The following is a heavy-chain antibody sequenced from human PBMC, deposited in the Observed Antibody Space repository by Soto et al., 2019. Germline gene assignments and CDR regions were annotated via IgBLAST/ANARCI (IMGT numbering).Heavy chain of an antibody. CDR3: ACALWGPAGHISWFDP. J-gene: IGHJ5*02. D-gene: IGHD3-16*01. CDR1: GGSISSYY. CDR2: SYYSGST. V-gene: IGHV4-59*01. Sequence: QVQLQESGPGLVKPSETLSLTCTVSGGSISSYYWSWIRQPPGKGLEWIGYSYYSGSTNYNPSLKSPVTISGDTSKSHFSLKRSSVTAAGTAVYYCACALWGPAGHISWFDPWGQGTLVTVSS.